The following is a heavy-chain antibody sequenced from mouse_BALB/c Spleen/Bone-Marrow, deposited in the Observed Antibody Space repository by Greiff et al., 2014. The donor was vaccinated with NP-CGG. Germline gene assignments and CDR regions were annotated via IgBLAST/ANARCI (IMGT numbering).Heavy chain of an antibody. CDR3: ARSGEKYGAMDC. CDR1: GFIFRDYY. CDR2: ISDGGSYT. Sequence: EVKLMQSGGRLLKPGGFLKLSCTASGFIFRDYYMYWVRQTPEKRLEWVAAISDGGSYTYYPDSVKGRFTISIDNAKNNLYLQMSSLKSEDTAMYYCARSGEKYGAMDCWGQGTSVTVSS. D-gene: IGHD1-1*02. V-gene: IGHV5-4*02. J-gene: IGHJ4*01.